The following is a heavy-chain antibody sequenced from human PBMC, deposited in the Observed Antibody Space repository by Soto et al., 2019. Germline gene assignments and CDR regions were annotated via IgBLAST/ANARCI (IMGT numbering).Heavy chain of an antibody. CDR2: IWYDGSNK. D-gene: IGHD6-6*01. V-gene: IGHV3-33*01. Sequence: QVQLVESGGGVVQPGRSLRLSCAASGFTFSSYGMHWVRQAPGKGLEWVAVIWYDGSNKYYADSVKGRFTISRDNSKNTLYLQMNSRRAEDTAVYYCARGFVDGNFDYWGQGTLVTVSS. J-gene: IGHJ4*02. CDR1: GFTFSSYG. CDR3: ARGFVDGNFDY.